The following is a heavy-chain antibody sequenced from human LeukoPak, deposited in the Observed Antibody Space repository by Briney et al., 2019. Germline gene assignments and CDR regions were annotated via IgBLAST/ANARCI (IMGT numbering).Heavy chain of an antibody. J-gene: IGHJ4*02. CDR3: AKGSTNARPYYFDY. Sequence: GGSLRLSCVASGFTFRNFTMSWVRQAPGKGLEWVSAISAADGDNTYYADPVKGRFTISRDNSENTLHLQMSSLRAEDTAVYYCAKGSTNARPYYFDYWGQGSLVTVSS. CDR2: ISAADGDNT. D-gene: IGHD2-8*01. V-gene: IGHV3-23*01. CDR1: GFTFRNFT.